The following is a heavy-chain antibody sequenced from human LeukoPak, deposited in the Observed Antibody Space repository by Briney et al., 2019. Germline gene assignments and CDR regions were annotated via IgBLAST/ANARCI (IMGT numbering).Heavy chain of an antibody. CDR1: GGTFSSYA. CDR3: ASGEDSSGYYPYYFDY. CDR2: IIPIFGTA. J-gene: IGHJ4*02. V-gene: IGHV1-69*13. D-gene: IGHD3-22*01. Sequence: EASVTVSCTASGGTFSSYAISWVRQAPGQGLEWMGGIIPIFGTANYAQKFQGRVTITADESTSTAYMELSSLRSEDTAVYYCASGEDSSGYYPYYFDYWGQGTLVTVSS.